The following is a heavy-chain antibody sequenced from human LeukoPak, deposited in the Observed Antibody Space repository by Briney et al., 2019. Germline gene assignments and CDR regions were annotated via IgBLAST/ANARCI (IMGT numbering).Heavy chain of an antibody. CDR1: GCTFSTYS. J-gene: IGHJ4*02. CDR3: ARASGWLAVFDY. D-gene: IGHD3-22*01. Sequence: PGGSLRLSCAASGCTFSTYSMNWVRQAPGKGLEWISYISSSSSTIYFADSVKGRFTISRDNAKNSLYLQMNSLRDEDTAVYYCARASGWLAVFDYWGQGTLVTVSS. V-gene: IGHV3-48*02. CDR2: ISSSSSTI.